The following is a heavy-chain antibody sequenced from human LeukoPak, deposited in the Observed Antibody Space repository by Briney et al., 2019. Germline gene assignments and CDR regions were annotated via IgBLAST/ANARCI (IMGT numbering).Heavy chain of an antibody. Sequence: SETLSLTCTVSGGSISSYDWSWIRQPAGKGLEWIGRIYTSGSTNYNPSLKSRVTMSVDTSKNQFSLKLSSVTAADTAVYYCARDGCSGGSCYIDKYYFDYWGQGTLVTVSS. CDR3: ARDGCSGGSCYIDKYYFDY. CDR2: IYTSGST. V-gene: IGHV4-4*07. D-gene: IGHD2-15*01. J-gene: IGHJ4*02. CDR1: GGSISSYD.